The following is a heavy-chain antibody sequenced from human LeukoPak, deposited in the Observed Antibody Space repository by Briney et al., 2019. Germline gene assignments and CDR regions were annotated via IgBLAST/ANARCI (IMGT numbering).Heavy chain of an antibody. CDR1: GFTFSSYS. Sequence: GGSLRLSCAASGFTFSSYSMNWVRQAPGKGLEWVSSISSSSSYIYYADSVKGRFTISRDNAKNSLYLQMNSLRAEDTAVYYCARDGRYCTNGVCYLYYYYMDVWGKGTTVTVSS. J-gene: IGHJ6*03. D-gene: IGHD2-8*01. CDR3: ARDGRYCTNGVCYLYYYYMDV. V-gene: IGHV3-21*01. CDR2: ISSSSSYI.